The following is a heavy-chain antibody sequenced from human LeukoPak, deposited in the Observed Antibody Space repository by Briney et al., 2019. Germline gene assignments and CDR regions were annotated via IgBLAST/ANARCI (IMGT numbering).Heavy chain of an antibody. CDR2: IKSKTDGGST. CDR3: TTDVEPWIQLLMDY. Sequence: GGSLRLSCGASGFNFSNAWLSWVRQAPGKGLEWVGRIKSKTDGGSTDYAASVKGRFAISRDDSKNTLYLQMNSLKTEDTAVYYCTTDVEPWIQLLMDYWGQGTLVTVSS. CDR1: GFNFSNAW. J-gene: IGHJ4*02. D-gene: IGHD5-18*01. V-gene: IGHV3-15*01.